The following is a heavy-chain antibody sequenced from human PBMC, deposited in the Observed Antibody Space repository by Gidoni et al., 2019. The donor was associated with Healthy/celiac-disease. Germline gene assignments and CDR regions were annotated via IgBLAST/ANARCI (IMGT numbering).Heavy chain of an antibody. D-gene: IGHD4-17*01. CDR3: ARGGVGDYGDGGFDP. J-gene: IGHJ5*02. CDR1: GGSISSGGYY. CDR2: IYYSGST. V-gene: IGHV4-31*03. Sequence: QVQLQESGPGLVKPSQTLSLTCPVSGGSISSGGYYWSWIRQHPGKGLEWIGYIYYSGSTYYNPSLKSRVTISVDTSKNQFSLKLSSVTAADTAVYYCARGGVGDYGDGGFDPWGQGTLVTVSS.